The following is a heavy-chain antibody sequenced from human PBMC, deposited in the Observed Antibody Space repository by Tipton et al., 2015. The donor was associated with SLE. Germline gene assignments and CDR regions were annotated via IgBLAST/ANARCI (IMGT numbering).Heavy chain of an antibody. J-gene: IGHJ4*02. CDR2: ISASGGNS. CDR1: GFTFRNYA. Sequence: SLRLSCAASGFTFRNYAMSWVRQAPGKGLEWVSAISASGGNSYHADSVNGRFTISRDNSKNTLYLQMNSLRAEDTAVYYCASTVDTSGFYDWGQGTLVTVSS. V-gene: IGHV3-23*01. D-gene: IGHD3-22*01. CDR3: ASTVDTSGFYD.